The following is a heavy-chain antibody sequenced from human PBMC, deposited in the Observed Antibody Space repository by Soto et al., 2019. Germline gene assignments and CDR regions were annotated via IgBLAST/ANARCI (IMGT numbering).Heavy chain of an antibody. CDR3: ARNNPGIAAAGTLYYYYYGMDF. D-gene: IGHD6-13*01. V-gene: IGHV1-69*01. J-gene: IGHJ6*02. CDR1: GGTFSSYA. CDR2: IIPIFGTA. Sequence: QVQLVQSGAEVKKPGSSVKVSCKASGGTFSSYAISWVRQAPGQGLEWMGGIIPIFGTANYAQKFQGRVTMTGDESKSRADMELSSLRSEGTVLYYCARNNPGIAAAGTLYYYYYGMDFWGQGTTVTVSS.